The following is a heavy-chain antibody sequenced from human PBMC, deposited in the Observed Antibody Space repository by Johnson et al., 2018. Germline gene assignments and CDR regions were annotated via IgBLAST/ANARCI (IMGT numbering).Heavy chain of an antibody. J-gene: IGHJ6*03. CDR2: INGGNGNP. V-gene: IGHV1-3*01. CDR1: GYTFRRYA. D-gene: IGHD2-21*02. Sequence: VQVVQSGAEVKKPGASVRVSCRTSGYTFRRYATHWVRQAPGQGLEWMGRINGGNGNPKYSPKFQGRRNITRDTSASTANMELKSLRFEDTAVYFCAGDLPAERTGDIYYYYLDAWGKGTTVTVS. CDR3: AGDLPAERTGDIYYYYLDA.